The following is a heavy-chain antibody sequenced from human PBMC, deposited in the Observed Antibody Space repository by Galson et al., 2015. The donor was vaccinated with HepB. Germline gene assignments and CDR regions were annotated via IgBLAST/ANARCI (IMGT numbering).Heavy chain of an antibody. CDR2: TSVYSGST. CDR1: GYTFTRYT. CDR3: ATGGECSGGSCHEGH. Sequence: QSGAEVKKPGASVKVSCKASGYTFTRYTISWLRQAPGQGLEWMGCTSVYSGSTNYAQRLQGRVTMTTDTSTSTAYMELSSLRSEDTAVYYCATGGECSGGSCHEGHWGQGTLVTVSS. V-gene: IGHV1-18*01. J-gene: IGHJ4*02. D-gene: IGHD2-15*01.